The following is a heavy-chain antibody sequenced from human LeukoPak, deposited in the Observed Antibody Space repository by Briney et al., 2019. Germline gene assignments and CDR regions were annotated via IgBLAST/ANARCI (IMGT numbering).Heavy chain of an antibody. CDR1: GFTFSDYY. J-gene: IGHJ4*02. Sequence: PGGSLRLSCAASGFTFSDYYMSWIRQAPGKGLEWVSYISSGSSYTNYADSVKGRLTISRDNAKNSLYLQMNSLRAEDTAVYYCARDHYGYYGSGSYRRFDYWGQGTLVTVSS. CDR3: ARDHYGYYGSGSYRRFDY. D-gene: IGHD3-10*01. V-gene: IGHV3-11*06. CDR2: ISSGSSYT.